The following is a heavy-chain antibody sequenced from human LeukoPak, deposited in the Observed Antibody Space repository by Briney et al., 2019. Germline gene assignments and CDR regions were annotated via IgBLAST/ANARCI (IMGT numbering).Heavy chain of an antibody. Sequence: GGSLRLSCAASGFTFDDYAIYWVRQGPGKGLEWVSLISGDGGSIYYADSVKGRFTISRDNSKNSLYLQMNSLRTEDTALYYCAKKDYSSSWYALDYWGQGTLVTVSS. J-gene: IGHJ4*02. V-gene: IGHV3-43*02. CDR1: GFTFDDYA. D-gene: IGHD6-13*01. CDR3: AKKDYSSSWYALDY. CDR2: ISGDGGSI.